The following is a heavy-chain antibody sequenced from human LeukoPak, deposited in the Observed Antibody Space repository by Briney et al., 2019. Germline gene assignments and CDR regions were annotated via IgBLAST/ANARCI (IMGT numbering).Heavy chain of an antibody. Sequence: PGGSLRLSCAASGFTFSNLWMSWVRQAPGKGLKWVANIKQDGSKKYYVDSVKGRFTISRDNAKNSLYLQMNSLRAEDTAIYYCATSTAAAGTDWGQGTLVTVSS. CDR2: IKQDGSKK. V-gene: IGHV3-7*03. CDR3: ATSTAAAGTD. D-gene: IGHD6-13*01. CDR1: GFTFSNLW. J-gene: IGHJ4*02.